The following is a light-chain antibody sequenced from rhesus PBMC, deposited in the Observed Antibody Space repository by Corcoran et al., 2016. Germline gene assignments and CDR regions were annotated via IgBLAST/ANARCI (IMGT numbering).Light chain of an antibody. CDR3: QQYNSAPRT. CDR1: QGISSW. CDR2: KAS. J-gene: IGKJ1*01. V-gene: IGKV1-21*01. Sequence: DIQMTQSPSSLSASVGDRVTINCRASQGISSWLAWYQQKPGKAPKLLIYKASRLQSGGPSRISGSGFWTDFTLTISSLQPEDFATYYCQQYNSAPRTFGQGTKVEIK.